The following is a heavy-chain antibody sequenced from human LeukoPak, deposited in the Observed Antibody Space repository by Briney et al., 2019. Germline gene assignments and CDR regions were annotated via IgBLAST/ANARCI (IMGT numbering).Heavy chain of an antibody. CDR3: ARDCSGGSCFSGPFEY. CDR1: GGSISYSSYY. J-gene: IGHJ4*02. CDR2: IYYTGSS. D-gene: IGHD2-15*01. V-gene: IGHV4-39*02. Sequence: SETLSLTCTVSGGSISYSSYYWGWIRQPPGKGLEWIGSIYYTGSSYYNPSLKSRVTISVDTSKNQFSLELRSVTAADTAVYYCARDCSGGSCFSGPFEYWGQGTLVTVSS.